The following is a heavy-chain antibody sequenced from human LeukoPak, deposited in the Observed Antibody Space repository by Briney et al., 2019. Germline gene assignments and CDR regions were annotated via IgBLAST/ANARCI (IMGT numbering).Heavy chain of an antibody. CDR1: GFTFSNYA. J-gene: IGHJ4*02. CDR2: ISGSGGST. V-gene: IGHV3-23*01. CDR3: ARDVEEYSHGYHYFDY. D-gene: IGHD5-18*01. Sequence: GGSLRLSCAASGFTFSNYAMSWVRRAPGKGLEWVSAISGSGGSTYYADSVKGRFTISRDNSKNTLYLQMNSLRAEDTAVYYCARDVEEYSHGYHYFDYWGQGTLVTVSS.